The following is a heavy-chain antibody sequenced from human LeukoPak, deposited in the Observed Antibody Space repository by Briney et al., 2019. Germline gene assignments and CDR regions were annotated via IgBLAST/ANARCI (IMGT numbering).Heavy chain of an antibody. D-gene: IGHD6-6*01. Sequence: GGSLRLSCAASTFTFNNYAMSWVRQARGKGLEWVSAISGSGGAPYYADSVKGRFTMSTDNSKNTLYLQMNSLRAEDTAVYYCAKSYSSSTYDPFDIWGQGTMVTVSS. CDR1: TFTFNNYA. CDR2: ISGSGGAP. CDR3: AKSYSSSTYDPFDI. J-gene: IGHJ3*02. V-gene: IGHV3-23*01.